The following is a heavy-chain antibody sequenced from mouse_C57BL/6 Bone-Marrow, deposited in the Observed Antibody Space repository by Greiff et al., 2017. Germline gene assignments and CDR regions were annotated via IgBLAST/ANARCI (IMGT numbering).Heavy chain of an antibody. J-gene: IGHJ4*01. CDR2: IDPEDGET. CDR1: GFNIKDYY. Sequence: VQLQQSGAELVKPGASVKLSCTASGFNIKDYYMHWVKQRTEQGLEWIGRIDPEDGETKYAPKFQGKATITADPSSNTAYLQLISLTSEDTAVYYCARYYYGSSRYYYAMDYWGQGTSVTVSS. D-gene: IGHD1-1*01. V-gene: IGHV14-2*01. CDR3: ARYYYGSSRYYYAMDY.